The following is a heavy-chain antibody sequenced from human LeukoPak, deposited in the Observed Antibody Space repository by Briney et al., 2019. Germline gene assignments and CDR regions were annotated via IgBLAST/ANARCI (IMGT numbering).Heavy chain of an antibody. CDR1: GFTFSSYA. V-gene: IGHV3-30*14. J-gene: IGHJ4*02. D-gene: IGHD3-22*01. CDR2: MSSDGSNK. CDR3: ARIRKYYYDSSGYADY. Sequence: PGRSLRLSCAASGFTFSSYAMHWVRQAPGKGLEWVAVMSSDGSNKYYADSVKGRFTISRDNSKNTLYLQMNSLRAEDTAVYYCARIRKYYYDSSGYADYWGQGTLVTVSS.